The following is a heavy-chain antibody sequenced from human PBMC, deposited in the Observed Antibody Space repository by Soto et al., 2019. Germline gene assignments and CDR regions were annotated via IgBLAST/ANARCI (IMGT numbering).Heavy chain of an antibody. CDR2: IVREGTEQ. V-gene: IGHV3-33*01. Sequence: QAPGKGLEWLAVIVREGTEQYYADSVKGRFTISRDNSKSTLYLQMNSLRVDDTAVYYCARDDDYPDNGFDYWGQGTLLTVSS. CDR3: ARDDDYPDNGFDY. D-gene: IGHD4-17*01. J-gene: IGHJ4*02.